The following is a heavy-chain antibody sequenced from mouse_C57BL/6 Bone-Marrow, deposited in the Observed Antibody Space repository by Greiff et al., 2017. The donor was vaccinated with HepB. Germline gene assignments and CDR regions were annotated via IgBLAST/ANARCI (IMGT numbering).Heavy chain of an antibody. CDR3: ARVIYDGYYYWYFDV. J-gene: IGHJ1*03. CDR1: GFTFSDYY. CDR2: INYDGSST. V-gene: IGHV5-16*01. Sequence: EVNVVESEGGLVQPGSSMKLSCTASGFTFSDYYMAWVRQVPEKGLEWVANINYDGSSTYYLDSLKSRFIISRDNAKNILYLQMSSLKSEDTATYYCARVIYDGYYYWYFDVWGTGTTVTVSS. D-gene: IGHD2-3*01.